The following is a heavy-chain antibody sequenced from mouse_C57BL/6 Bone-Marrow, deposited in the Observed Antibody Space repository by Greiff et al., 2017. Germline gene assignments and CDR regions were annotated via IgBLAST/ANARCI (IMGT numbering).Heavy chain of an antibody. V-gene: IGHV5-6*02. Sequence: EVKLVESGGDLVKPGGSLKLSCAASGFTFSSYGMSWVRQTPDKRLEWVATISSSVKGRFTISRDNTKNTLYLQMSSLKSEDTAMYYCARQNYDSSYPVVYWGQGTLVTVSA. D-gene: IGHD1-1*01. J-gene: IGHJ3*01. CDR2: ISS. CDR1: GFTFSSYG. CDR3: ARQNYDSSYPVVY.